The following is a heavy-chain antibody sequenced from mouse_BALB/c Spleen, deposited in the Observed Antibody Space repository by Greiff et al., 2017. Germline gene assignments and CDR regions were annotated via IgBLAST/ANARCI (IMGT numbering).Heavy chain of an antibody. CDR3: ARASGSSLDY. CDR1: GFTFSSYA. Sequence: EVKVEESGGGLVKPGGSLKLSCAASGFTFSSYAMSWVRQTPEKRLEWVASISSGGSTYYPDSVKGRFTISRDNARNILYLQMSSLRSEDTAMYYCARASGSSLDYWGQGTTLTVSS. V-gene: IGHV5-6-5*01. CDR2: ISSGGST. D-gene: IGHD1-1*01. J-gene: IGHJ2*01.